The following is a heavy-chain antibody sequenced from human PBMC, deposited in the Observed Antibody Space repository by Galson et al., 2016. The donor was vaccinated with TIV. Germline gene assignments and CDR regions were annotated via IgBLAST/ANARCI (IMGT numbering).Heavy chain of an antibody. CDR1: GFTFSTNY. V-gene: IGHV3-53*01. D-gene: IGHD2-15*01. Sequence: SLRLSCAASGFTFSTNYMAWVRQAPGKGLEWVSLIYSDGSTFYADSVKGRFTISIDNSKNTVFLQMNSLRADDTAVYYCARTTPAIIRLGYYFDFWGQGTPVTVSS. CDR2: IYSDGST. CDR3: ARTTPAIIRLGYYFDF. J-gene: IGHJ4*02.